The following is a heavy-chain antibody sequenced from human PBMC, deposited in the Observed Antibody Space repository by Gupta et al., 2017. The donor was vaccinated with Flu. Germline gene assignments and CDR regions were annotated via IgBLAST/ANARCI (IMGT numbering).Heavy chain of an antibody. CDR3: ARGHWDS. CDR2: MSSSGVL. J-gene: IGHJ4*02. CDR1: GFPLSHHD. Sequence: EVQLVQSGGGLVTPGGSLILSCAASGFPLSHHDVTWVRQAPGKWLEWISFMSSSGVLYYTDSVQGRFTISRDNAKNSVYLQMDRLRAEDTAFYYCARGHWDSWGQGTLVTVSS. V-gene: IGHV3-48*03.